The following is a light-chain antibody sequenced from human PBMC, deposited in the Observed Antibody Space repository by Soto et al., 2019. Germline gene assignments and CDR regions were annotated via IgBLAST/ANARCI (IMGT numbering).Light chain of an antibody. CDR3: QLYGDSPMYT. Sequence: EIVLTQSPGTLSLSPGDRATLSCRASQSLGSRSLAWYQQKPGQAPRLLIYGAYRRATGVPDRFSGGGSGTDFTLTISRLEPEDFAVYYCQLYGDSPMYTFGLGTKLEIK. V-gene: IGKV3-20*01. CDR1: QSLGSRS. CDR2: GAY. J-gene: IGKJ2*01.